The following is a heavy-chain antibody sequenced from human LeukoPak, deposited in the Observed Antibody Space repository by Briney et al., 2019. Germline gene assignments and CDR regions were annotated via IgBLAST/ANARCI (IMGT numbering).Heavy chain of an antibody. CDR1: GFTFSSCA. J-gene: IGHJ4*02. V-gene: IGHV3-23*01. D-gene: IGHD3-9*01. Sequence: PGGSLRLSCAASGFTFSSCAMSWVRQAPGKGLEWVSTISGSGGSTYYADSVKGRFTISRDNSKNTLYLQMNSLRAEDTAVYYCAKRGYDILTAYAGFLFDYWGQGTLVTVSS. CDR3: AKRGYDILTAYAGFLFDY. CDR2: ISGSGGST.